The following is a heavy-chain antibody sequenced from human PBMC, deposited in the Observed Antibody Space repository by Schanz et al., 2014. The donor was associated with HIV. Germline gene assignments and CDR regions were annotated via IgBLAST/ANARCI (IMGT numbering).Heavy chain of an antibody. CDR3: ARGAAEMATMTPWRY. CDR1: GYSFNDYG. D-gene: IGHD5-12*01. CDR2: ISGYNGNT. J-gene: IGHJ4*02. Sequence: QVQLVQSGAEVKKPGASVKVSCKASGYSFNDYGVSWMRQAPGQGLEWMGWISGYNGNTDYAQKSQDRVTMTTATSTSTAYMELRSLRSDDTAVYYCARGAAEMATMTPWRYWGQGTLVTVSS. V-gene: IGHV1-18*01.